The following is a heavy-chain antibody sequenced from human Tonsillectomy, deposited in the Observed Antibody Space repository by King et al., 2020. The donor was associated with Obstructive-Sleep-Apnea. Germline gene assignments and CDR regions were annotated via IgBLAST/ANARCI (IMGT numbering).Heavy chain of an antibody. CDR1: GGSFSGYY. J-gene: IGHJ4*02. V-gene: IGHV4-34*01. CDR3: ARGLPLHAYSSSESDF. D-gene: IGHD6-6*01. CDR2: INHSGST. Sequence: VQLQQWGAGLLKPSETLSLTCALYGGSFSGYYWSWTRQPPGKGLEGIGEINHSGSTNYNPSLKSRVTISVDTSKNQFSLKLSSVTAADTAVYYCARGLPLHAYSSSESDFWGQGTLVTVSS.